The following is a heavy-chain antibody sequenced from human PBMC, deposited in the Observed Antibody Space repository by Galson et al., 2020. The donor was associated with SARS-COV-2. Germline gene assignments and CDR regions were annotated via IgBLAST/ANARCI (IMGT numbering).Heavy chain of an antibody. J-gene: IGHJ4*02. CDR3: ARETDEHTSSFYDY. V-gene: IGHV3-30*04. Sequence: GGSLRLSCAASGFTFSGSAMHWVRQAPGKGLEWVAIISYDGTTKYNSDSVKGRFTISRDNSKNTLYLQMNSLRPDDTAVDYCARETDEHTSSFYDYRGQGTLVTVSS. CDR1: GFTFSGSA. CDR2: ISYDGTTK. D-gene: IGHD6-13*01.